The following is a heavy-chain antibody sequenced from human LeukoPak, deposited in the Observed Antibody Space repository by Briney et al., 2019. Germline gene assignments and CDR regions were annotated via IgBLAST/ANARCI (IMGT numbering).Heavy chain of an antibody. J-gene: IGHJ4*02. D-gene: IGHD4-17*01. CDR2: VYYSGST. CDR1: GGSISRYY. V-gene: IGHV4-59*08. Sequence: SETLSLTCTVSGGSISRYYWSWIRQPPGKGLEWFGYVYYSGSTNYNPSLKSRVTISVDTSKNQFSLNLTSVTAADTAVYFCARSKSFDYGDYGWFVYWGQGTLVTVS. CDR3: ARSKSFDYGDYGWFVY.